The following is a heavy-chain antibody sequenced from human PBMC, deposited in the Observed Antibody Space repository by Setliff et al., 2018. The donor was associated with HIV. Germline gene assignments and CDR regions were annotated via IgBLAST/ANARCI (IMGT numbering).Heavy chain of an antibody. J-gene: IGHJ6*02. CDR2: ITGSGDST. D-gene: IGHD6-13*01. Sequence: CAASGFTFSSYAMTWVRQAPGKGLEWVSAITGSGDSTYYANSVKGRFTISRDSSKNTLSLQMSSLRAEDTALYYCATGGMAAAGPGGGHGLDVWGQGTTVTVSS. V-gene: IGHV3-23*01. CDR1: GFTFSSYA. CDR3: ATGGMAAAGPGGGHGLDV.